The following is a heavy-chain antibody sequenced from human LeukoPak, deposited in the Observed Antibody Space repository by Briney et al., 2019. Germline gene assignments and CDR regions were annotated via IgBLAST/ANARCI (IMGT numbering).Heavy chain of an antibody. Sequence: PSETLSLTCAVSGGSISSGGYSWSWIRQPPGKGLEWIGYIYHSGSTYYNPSLKSRVTISVDRSKNQFSLKLSSVTAADTAVYYCARVAGYSSSHFDYWGQGTLVTVSS. CDR1: GGSISSGGYS. V-gene: IGHV4-30-2*01. D-gene: IGHD6-13*01. J-gene: IGHJ4*02. CDR3: ARVAGYSSSHFDY. CDR2: IYHSGST.